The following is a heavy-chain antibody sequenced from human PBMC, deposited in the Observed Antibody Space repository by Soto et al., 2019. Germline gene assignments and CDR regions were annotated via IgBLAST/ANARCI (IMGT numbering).Heavy chain of an antibody. CDR1: GYTLTELS. D-gene: IGHD2-15*01. CDR3: ATDEFSCSGGSCYSQFDI. Sequence: ASVKVSCKVSGYTLTELSMHWVRQAPGKGLEWMGGFDPEDGETIYAQKFQGRVTMTEDTSTDTAYMELSSLRSEDTAVYYCATDEFSCSGGSCYSQFDIWGQGTMVTVSS. V-gene: IGHV1-24*01. J-gene: IGHJ3*02. CDR2: FDPEDGET.